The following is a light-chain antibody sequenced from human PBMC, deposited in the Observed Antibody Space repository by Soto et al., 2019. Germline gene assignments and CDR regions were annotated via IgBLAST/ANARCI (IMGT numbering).Light chain of an antibody. Sequence: IQMTQSPSTRSASVWERVTITCRASQSISSWLAWYQKKPGKAPNLLIYKASSLESGVPSRFSGSGSGTEFTLTISSLQPDDFATYYCEQYNSYSLPFGQGTKVDIK. CDR1: QSISSW. CDR3: EQYNSYSLP. V-gene: IGKV1-5*03. J-gene: IGKJ1*01. CDR2: KAS.